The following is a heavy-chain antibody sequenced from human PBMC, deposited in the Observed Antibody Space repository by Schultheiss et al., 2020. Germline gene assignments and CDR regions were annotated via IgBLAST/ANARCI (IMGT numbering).Heavy chain of an antibody. D-gene: IGHD3-10*01. V-gene: IGHV1-3*01. J-gene: IGHJ5*02. CDR2: INAGNGNT. CDR3: ARDSRYFYGSGRLGSTCLDP. CDR1: GYTFTNYA. Sequence: ASVKVSCKASGYTFTNYAIHWVRQAPGQRLEWLGWINAGNGNTKYSQKFQGRVTITRDTSANIAYMELSSLRSEDTAIYYCARDSRYFYGSGRLGSTCLDPWGQGTLVNVSS.